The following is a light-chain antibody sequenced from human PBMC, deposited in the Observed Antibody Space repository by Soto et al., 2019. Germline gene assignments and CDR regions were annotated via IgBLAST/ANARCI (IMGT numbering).Light chain of an antibody. CDR2: DSS. CDR3: QQLSHYPYT. J-gene: IGKJ2*01. Sequence: DIQLTQSPSFLSASVEDSVTISCRASYDISSSLAWYQQEPGKPPKLLIYDSSTLQTGVLLRFTGSGSGRKFTLTISRLQFGDFATYFCQQLSHYPYTFGQGNKLEI. V-gene: IGKV1-9*01. CDR1: YDISSS.